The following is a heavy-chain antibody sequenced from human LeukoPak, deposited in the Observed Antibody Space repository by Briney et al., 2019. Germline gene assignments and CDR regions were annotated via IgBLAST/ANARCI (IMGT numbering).Heavy chain of an antibody. V-gene: IGHV1-69*04. J-gene: IGHJ4*02. Sequence: GASVKVSCKASGDTFSSYAISWVRQAPGQGLEWMGRIIPILGIANYAQKFQGRVTITADKSTSTAYMELSSLRSEDTAVYYCAREGGWSPWYFDYWGQGTLVTVSS. D-gene: IGHD6-19*01. CDR3: AREGGWSPWYFDY. CDR2: IIPILGIA. CDR1: GDTFSSYA.